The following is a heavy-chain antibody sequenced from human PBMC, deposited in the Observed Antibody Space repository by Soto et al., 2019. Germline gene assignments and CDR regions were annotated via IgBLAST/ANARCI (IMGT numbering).Heavy chain of an antibody. CDR1: GYSFTTYW. CDR2: IYPGDSDT. J-gene: IGHJ5*02. D-gene: IGHD3-10*01. V-gene: IGHV5-51*01. Sequence: PGESLKISCKASGYSFTTYWIAWVRQMPGKGLEWMGIIYPGDSDTRYSPSFQGQVTISADKSISTAYLQWSSLKASDTAMYYCARQRRKGYGSGIWWFDPWGQGTLVTVSS. CDR3: ARQRRKGYGSGIWWFDP.